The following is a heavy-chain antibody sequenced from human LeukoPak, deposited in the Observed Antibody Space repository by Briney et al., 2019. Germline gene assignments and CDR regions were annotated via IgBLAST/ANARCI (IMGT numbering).Heavy chain of an antibody. D-gene: IGHD5-12*01. Sequence: GGSPILSCAASGFTFSSYAVSWVPQAPGKGLEWVSAISGSGYSTYYADSVKGRFTISRDNSKKTLYLQMNSLRAEDTAVYYCAKEAGYSGYDYPDYWGQGTLVTVSS. V-gene: IGHV3-23*01. J-gene: IGHJ4*02. CDR3: AKEAGYSGYDYPDY. CDR2: ISGSGYST. CDR1: GFTFSSYA.